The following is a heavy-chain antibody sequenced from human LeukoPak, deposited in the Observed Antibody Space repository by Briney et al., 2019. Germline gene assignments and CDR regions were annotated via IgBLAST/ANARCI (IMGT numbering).Heavy chain of an antibody. CDR2: IDNDGSTT. CDR1: GFTFSSYW. V-gene: IGHV3-74*01. Sequence: GGSLRLSCAASGFTFSSYWMHWVRQVPGKGLVWVSRIDNDGSTTSYADSVKGRFIISRDNAKNTLYLQMSSLRVEDTAEYYCARDAIVGVTSPNDYWGQGTLVTVSS. J-gene: IGHJ4*02. CDR3: ARDAIVGVTSPNDY. D-gene: IGHD1-26*01.